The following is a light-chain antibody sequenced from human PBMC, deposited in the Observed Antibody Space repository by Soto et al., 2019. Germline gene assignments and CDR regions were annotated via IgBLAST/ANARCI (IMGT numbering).Light chain of an antibody. Sequence: QSVLTQPPSVSGAPGQRVTISCTGSSSNIGAASDVHWYQQLPGTAPKLLIYVNSNRPSGVPDRFSGSKYGTSASLAITGLQAEDEASYYCPSYDSSLSAVVFGGGTKLTVL. CDR3: PSYDSSLSAVV. J-gene: IGLJ2*01. V-gene: IGLV1-40*01. CDR2: VNS. CDR1: SSNIGAASD.